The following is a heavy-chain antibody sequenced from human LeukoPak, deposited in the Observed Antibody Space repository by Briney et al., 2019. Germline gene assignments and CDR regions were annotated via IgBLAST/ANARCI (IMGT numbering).Heavy chain of an antibody. CDR3: TRDQGSPSSYRWGEYFDY. CDR1: GYTFTDYY. CDR2: INPSGGGT. Sequence: ASVKVSCKASGYTFTDYYIHWVRQAPGQGLEYMGIINPSGGGTSYVQKFQARVTMTRDTSTSTVYMELSSLRSEDTAVYYCTRDQGSPSSYRWGEYFDYWGQGTLVTVSS. J-gene: IGHJ4*02. V-gene: IGHV1-46*01. D-gene: IGHD2-2*02.